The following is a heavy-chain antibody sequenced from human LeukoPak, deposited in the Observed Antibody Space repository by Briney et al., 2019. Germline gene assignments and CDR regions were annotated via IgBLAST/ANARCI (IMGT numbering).Heavy chain of an antibody. CDR2: INSNSNYM. Sequence: GGSLRLSCAASGLIFSYYSMNWVRQAPGQGLEWVSSINSNSNYMSYADSVKGRFTISRDNAKNSLYLQGTSLRAEDTAVYYCARSEFEAFDMWGQGTMVTVSS. CDR1: GLIFSYYS. CDR3: ARSEFEAFDM. D-gene: IGHD3-10*01. J-gene: IGHJ3*02. V-gene: IGHV3-21*01.